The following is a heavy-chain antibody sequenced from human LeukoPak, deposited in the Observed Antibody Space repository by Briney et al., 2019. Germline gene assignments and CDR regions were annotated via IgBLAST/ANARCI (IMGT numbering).Heavy chain of an antibody. D-gene: IGHD6-6*01. J-gene: IGHJ3*02. CDR3: AKGPYSSSPGGGAFDI. V-gene: IGHV3-30*02. Sequence: GGSLRLSCVASRFTFSNYGMHWVRQAPRKGREWVAFIRYDGSNKYYADSLKGRFTISRDNSKNALYLQMSSLRAEDTAVYYCAKGPYSSSPGGGAFDIWGQGTMVTVSS. CDR2: IRYDGSNK. CDR1: RFTFSNYG.